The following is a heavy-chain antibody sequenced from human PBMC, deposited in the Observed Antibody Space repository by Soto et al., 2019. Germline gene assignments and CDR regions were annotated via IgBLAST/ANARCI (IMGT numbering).Heavy chain of an antibody. CDR1: GFTFNSYS. CDR3: ARAGYYGSGILL. J-gene: IGHJ4*02. V-gene: IGHV3-48*02. Sequence: EVQLVESGGGLVQPGGSLRRSCAASGFTFNSYSMNWFRQAPGKGLEWVSYISSSSSTIYYADSVKGRFTISRDNAKNSLYLQMNSLRDEDTAVYYCARAGYYGSGILLWGQGTLVTVSS. CDR2: ISSSSSTI. D-gene: IGHD3-10*01.